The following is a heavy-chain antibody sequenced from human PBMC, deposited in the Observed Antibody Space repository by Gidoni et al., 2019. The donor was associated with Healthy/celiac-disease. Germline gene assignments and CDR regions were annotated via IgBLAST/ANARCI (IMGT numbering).Heavy chain of an antibody. CDR1: GFTFSSYA. CDR3: ARASSVGPEEYYFDY. Sequence: QVQLVESGGGVVQPGRSLRLSCAASGFTFSSYAMHWVRQAPGKGLEWVAVISYDGSNKYYADSVKGRFTISRDNSKNTLYLQMNSLRAEDTAVYYCARASSVGPEEYYFDYWGQGTLVTVSS. V-gene: IGHV3-30-3*01. CDR2: ISYDGSNK. J-gene: IGHJ4*02. D-gene: IGHD1-26*01.